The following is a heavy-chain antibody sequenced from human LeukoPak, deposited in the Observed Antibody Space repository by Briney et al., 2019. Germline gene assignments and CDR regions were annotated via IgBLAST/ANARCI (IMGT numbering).Heavy chain of an antibody. CDR1: GGSISGFY. J-gene: IGHJ4*02. CDR3: ARHAPDSSGFFPWYFDS. V-gene: IGHV4-39*01. Sequence: SETLSLTCTVSGGSISGFYWGWLRQPPGQELEWMGNIYFGGSTYYHPSLRSRVTISVDTSKNQLSLKLSSVTAADTAVYYCARHAPDSSGFFPWYFDSWGQGTLVTVSS. D-gene: IGHD3-22*01. CDR2: IYFGGST.